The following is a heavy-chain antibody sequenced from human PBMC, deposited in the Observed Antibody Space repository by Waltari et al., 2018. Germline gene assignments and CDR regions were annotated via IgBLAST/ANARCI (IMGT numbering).Heavy chain of an antibody. D-gene: IGHD6-13*01. CDR2: ISGSGGST. Sequence: EVQLVESGGGLVQPGGSLRLSCAASGFTFRRHAMSWVRQAPRKGLEWVSAISGSGGSTYYADSVKGRFTISRDNSKNTLYLQMNSLRAEDTAVYYCAKGGPQQLVFDYWGQGTLVTVSS. CDR1: GFTFRRHA. V-gene: IGHV3-23*04. J-gene: IGHJ4*02. CDR3: AKGGPQQLVFDY.